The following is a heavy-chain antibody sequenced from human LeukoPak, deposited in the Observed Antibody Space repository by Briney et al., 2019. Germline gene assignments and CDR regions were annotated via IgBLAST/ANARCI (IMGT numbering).Heavy chain of an antibody. J-gene: IGHJ3*02. CDR1: GGSISSGYY. Sequence: SETLSLTCTVSGGSISSGYYWGWIRQPPGKGLEWIGSIYHSGSTYYNPSFKSRVTISVDTSKNQFSLKLSSVTAADTAVYYCARRYSSSSRAFDIWGQGTMVTVSS. V-gene: IGHV4-38-2*02. CDR3: ARRYSSSSRAFDI. CDR2: IYHSGST. D-gene: IGHD6-6*01.